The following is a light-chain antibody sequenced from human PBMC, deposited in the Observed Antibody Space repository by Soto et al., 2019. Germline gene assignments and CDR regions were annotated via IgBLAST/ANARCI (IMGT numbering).Light chain of an antibody. V-gene: IGKV3-15*01. CDR3: QQYNNSRT. CDR2: GAS. CDR1: QSFISN. J-gene: IGKJ1*01. Sequence: EIVMTQSPFSLSMSPGERATLSCRAGQSFISNLSWYHHKPCQAPRLLIYGASTRATGIPARFTGSASGKEFPPTISRLPFDDSAVYYCQQYNNSRTFGQGTKVDIK.